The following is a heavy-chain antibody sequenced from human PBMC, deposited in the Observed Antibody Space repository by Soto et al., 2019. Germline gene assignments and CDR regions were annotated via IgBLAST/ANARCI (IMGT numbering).Heavy chain of an antibody. CDR3: AHIPNYYQYAWFDP. J-gene: IGHJ5*02. D-gene: IGHD3-16*01. V-gene: IGHV2-5*02. Sequence: QITLKESGPTLVKPTQTLTLTCTFSGFSLTTRGVGVGWIRQPPGKALECLALTYWDDDKRYSPSLQSRLSTHKSTXXNQVGLTMTNVDPVDTATYYCAHIPNYYQYAWFDPWGQGTLVSVSS. CDR2: TYWDDDK. CDR1: GFSLTTRGVG.